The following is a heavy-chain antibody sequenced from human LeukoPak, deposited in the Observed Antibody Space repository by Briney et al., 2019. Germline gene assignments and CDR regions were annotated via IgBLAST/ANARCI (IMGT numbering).Heavy chain of an antibody. Sequence: GGSLRLSCAASGFTFSSYAMHWVRQAPGKGLEWVAVISYDETNKYYADSVKGRFTISRDNSKNTLYLQMNSLRTEDTALYYCANTVGVTAFLAYWGQGTLVTVSS. CDR2: ISYDETNK. CDR3: ANTVGVTAFLAY. J-gene: IGHJ4*02. D-gene: IGHD2-21*02. V-gene: IGHV3-30*04. CDR1: GFTFSSYA.